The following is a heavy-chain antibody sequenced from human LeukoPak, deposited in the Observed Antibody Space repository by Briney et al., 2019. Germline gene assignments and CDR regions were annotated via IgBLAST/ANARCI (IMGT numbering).Heavy chain of an antibody. CDR1: GFTFSSYW. J-gene: IGHJ5*02. V-gene: IGHV3-7*01. CDR2: IKQDGSEK. CDR3: ATHIVVVPAAIGWFDP. Sequence: GGSLRLSCAASGFTFSSYWMSWVRQAPGKGLEWVANIKQDGSEKYYVDSVKGRFTISRDNAKNSLYLQMNSLRAEDTAVYYCATHIVVVPAAIGWFDPWGQGTLSPSPQ. D-gene: IGHD2-2*02.